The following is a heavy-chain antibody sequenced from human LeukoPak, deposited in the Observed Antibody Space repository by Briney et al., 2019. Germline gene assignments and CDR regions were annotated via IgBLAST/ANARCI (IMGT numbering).Heavy chain of an antibody. V-gene: IGHV3-30-3*01. CDR3: AREPILLTIFGVVTDY. CDR2: ISYDGSNK. CDR1: GFTFSSYA. Sequence: GGSLRLSCAASGFTFSSYAMHWVRQAPGKGLDWVAVISYDGSNKYYADSVKGRFTISRDNSKNTLYLQMNSLRAEDTAVYYCAREPILLTIFGVVTDYWGQGTLVTASS. J-gene: IGHJ4*02. D-gene: IGHD3-3*01.